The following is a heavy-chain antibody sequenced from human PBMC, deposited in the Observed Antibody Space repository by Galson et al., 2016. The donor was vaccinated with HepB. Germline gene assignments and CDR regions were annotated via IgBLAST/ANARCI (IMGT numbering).Heavy chain of an antibody. V-gene: IGHV3-7*04. CDR1: GFTFSSNW. J-gene: IGHJ6*02. D-gene: IGHD2-15*01. CDR2: IKQDGSEK. Sequence: SLRLSCAASGFTFSSNWMSWVRQAPGKGLEWMANIKQDGSEKYYVDSVKGRFTISRDNAKNSLYLQMNSLRAEDTAVYYCARRQREEDIVVVVVVPGGFYYGMDVWGQGTPVTVSS. CDR3: ARRQREEDIVVVVVVPGGFYYGMDV.